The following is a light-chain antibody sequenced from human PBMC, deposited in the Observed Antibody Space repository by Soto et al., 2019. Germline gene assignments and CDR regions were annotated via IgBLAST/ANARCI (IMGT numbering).Light chain of an antibody. V-gene: IGKV3-11*01. Sequence: EIVLTQSPATLSLSPGERATLSCRTSQSVSTYFAWYQQKPGRAPRFLIYDASIRSTGIPDRFIGSGFGTDFTLTISTLEHEDLAVYYCQQRSNWPITFGQGTRLEIK. CDR3: QQRSNWPIT. CDR1: QSVSTY. J-gene: IGKJ5*01. CDR2: DAS.